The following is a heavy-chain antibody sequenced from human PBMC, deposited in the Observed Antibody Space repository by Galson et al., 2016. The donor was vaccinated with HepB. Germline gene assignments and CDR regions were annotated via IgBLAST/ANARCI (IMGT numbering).Heavy chain of an antibody. CDR2: IYWDDDT. CDR1: GFSLSTSAVG. Sequence: PALVKPTQTLTLTCTFSGFSLSTSAVGVGRIRQPPGKALEWLALIYWDDDTRYSPSLKSRLTITKDTSKNQVVLIMTNMDPVDTATYYCAHSDGAAAGTETFDYWGQGTLVTVSS. D-gene: IGHD6-13*01. CDR3: AHSDGAAAGTETFDY. V-gene: IGHV2-5*02. J-gene: IGHJ4*02.